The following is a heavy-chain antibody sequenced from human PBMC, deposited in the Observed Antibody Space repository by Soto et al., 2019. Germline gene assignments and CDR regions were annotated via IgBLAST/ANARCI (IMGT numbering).Heavy chain of an antibody. J-gene: IGHJ6*03. V-gene: IGHV1-69*02. CDR3: GKILVFVDHAYMAV. CDR2: SIPIQGRA. Sequence: QVQLVQSGAEVRKPGSSVKVSCEASGGSFISYIFTWVRQAPGQGLEWMGRSIPIQGRADYALKFQDRVTITADRSTQPVYMELRSLSPEDTALYYCGKILVFVDHAYMAVWAKGPRSPSP. CDR1: GGSFISYI. D-gene: IGHD2-21*01.